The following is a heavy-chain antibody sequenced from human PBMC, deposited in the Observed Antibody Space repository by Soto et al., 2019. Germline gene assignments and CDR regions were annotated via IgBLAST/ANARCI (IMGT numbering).Heavy chain of an antibody. CDR2: IYWDDER. CDR1: GFSLSTSGVG. J-gene: IGHJ4*02. D-gene: IGHD6-25*01. CDR3: VRRAAAFDY. V-gene: IGHV2-5*02. Sequence: QITLKESGPTLVKPTQTLTLTCTFSGFSLSTSGVGVGWIRQPPGRAPYWLALIYWDDERHYSPSLNNRLTSTKDTSKHQVVLTMTDMDPVDTATYYCVRRAAAFDYWGQGTLVTVS.